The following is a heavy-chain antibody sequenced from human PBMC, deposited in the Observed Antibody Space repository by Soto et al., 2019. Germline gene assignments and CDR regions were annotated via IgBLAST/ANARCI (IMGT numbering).Heavy chain of an antibody. J-gene: IGHJ4*02. CDR2: IFHSGST. V-gene: IGHV4-4*02. D-gene: IGHD1-1*01. Sequence: PSETLSLTCAVSGGSISSDHWWTWVRQPPGKGLEWIGEIFHSGSTYYNPSLKSRVTISIDKSKNQFSLQLNSVTPEDTAVYFCARDQNGLGLWGQGTLVTVSS. CDR1: GGSISSDHW. CDR3: ARDQNGLGL.